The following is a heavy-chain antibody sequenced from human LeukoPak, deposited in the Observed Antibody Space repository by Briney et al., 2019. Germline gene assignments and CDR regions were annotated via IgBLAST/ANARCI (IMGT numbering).Heavy chain of an antibody. V-gene: IGHV4-39*07. D-gene: IGHD6-19*01. CDR3: ARDILGWAGGDY. Sequence: SETLSLTCIVSGGSISSSIYYWAWVRQPPGKGLEWIGTVFYNGATQYSPSLRSRVTISVDRSKNQFSLKLSSVTAADTAVYYCARDILGWAGGDYWGQGTLVTVSS. CDR1: GGSISSSIYY. CDR2: VFYNGAT. J-gene: IGHJ4*02.